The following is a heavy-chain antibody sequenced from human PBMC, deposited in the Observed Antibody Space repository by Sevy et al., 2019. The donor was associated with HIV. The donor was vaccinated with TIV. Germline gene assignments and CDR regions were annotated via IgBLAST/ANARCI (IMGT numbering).Heavy chain of an antibody. CDR1: GFTFSSYA. Sequence: GGSLRLSCAASGFTFSSYAMHWVRQAPGKGLEWVAVISYDGSNKYYADSVKGRFTISRDNSKNKLYLQMNSLRAEDTAVYYCARDRRGRGSGYDVDWFDPWGQGTLVTVSS. CDR2: ISYDGSNK. D-gene: IGHD3-3*01. J-gene: IGHJ5*02. CDR3: ARDRRGRGSGYDVDWFDP. V-gene: IGHV3-30-3*01.